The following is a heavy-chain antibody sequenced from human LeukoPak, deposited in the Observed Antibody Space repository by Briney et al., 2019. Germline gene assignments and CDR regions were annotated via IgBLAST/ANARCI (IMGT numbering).Heavy chain of an antibody. CDR2: ISSSSSYI. Sequence: GGSLGLSCAASEFSVGSNYMTWVRQAPGKGLEWVSSISSSSSYIYYADSVKGRFTISRDNAKNSLYLQMNSLRAEDTAVYYCARVTVTTVYYYYYMDVWGKGTTVTVSS. J-gene: IGHJ6*03. D-gene: IGHD4-17*01. CDR1: EFSVGSNY. V-gene: IGHV3-21*01. CDR3: ARVTVTTVYYYYYMDV.